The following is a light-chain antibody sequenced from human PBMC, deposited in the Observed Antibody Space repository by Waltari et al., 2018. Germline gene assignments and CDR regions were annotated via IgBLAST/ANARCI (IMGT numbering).Light chain of an antibody. CDR2: WAS. J-gene: IGKJ1*01. CDR1: QSVLYSSNNKNY. V-gene: IGKV4-1*01. CDR3: QQYYSTPRT. Sequence: DIVMTQSPDSLAVSLGERATINRQPRQSVLYSSNNKNYLAWYQQKPGQPPKLLIYWASTRESGVPDRFSGSGSGTDFTLTISSLQAEDVAVYYCQQYYSTPRTFGQGTKVEIK.